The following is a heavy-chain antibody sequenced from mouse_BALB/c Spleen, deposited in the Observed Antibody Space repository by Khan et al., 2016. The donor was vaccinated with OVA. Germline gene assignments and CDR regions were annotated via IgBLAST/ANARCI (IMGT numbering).Heavy chain of an antibody. CDR2: IYYSGTV. V-gene: IGHV3-5*02. Sequence: EVELVESGPGLVKPSQTVSLTCTVTGISITSGNYRWSWIRQFPGNNLEWIGNIYYSGTVTYNPSLTSRTTITSDTSKNQFFLEMNSLTAEDTATDYCARDYGSLYWYFDVWGAGTTVTVSS. D-gene: IGHD1-1*01. CDR1: GISITSGNYR. J-gene: IGHJ1*01. CDR3: ARDYGSLYWYFDV.